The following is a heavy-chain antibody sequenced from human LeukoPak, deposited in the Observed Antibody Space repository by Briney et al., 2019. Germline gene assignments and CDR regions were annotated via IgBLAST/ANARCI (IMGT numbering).Heavy chain of an antibody. CDR2: IYYSGST. Sequence: SETLSLTCTVSGGSISSSSYYWGWIRQPPGKGLEWIGSIYYSGSTYYNPSLKSRVTISVDTSKNQFSLKLSSVTAADTAVYYCARDRSSGCYGYWGQGTLVTVSS. D-gene: IGHD6-19*01. V-gene: IGHV4-39*07. CDR1: GGSISSSSYY. J-gene: IGHJ4*02. CDR3: ARDRSSGCYGY.